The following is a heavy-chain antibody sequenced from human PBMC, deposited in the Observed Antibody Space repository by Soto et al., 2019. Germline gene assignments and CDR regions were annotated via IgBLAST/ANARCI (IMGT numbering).Heavy chain of an antibody. V-gene: IGHV3-64D*06. CDR2: ISSDGGTT. CDR1: GFTFSQFC. CDR3: VKCGGNKEILGAKNWFDN. Sequence: GVYLSLSCSSSGFTFSQFCMNWVLQAPGQGLEYVSVISSDGGTTYYADPVKGRFSISRDNSRGTLLLQMSSLRLDECGRDYAVKCGGNKEILGAKNWFDNWGQG. D-gene: IGHD3-16*01. J-gene: IGHJ5*02.